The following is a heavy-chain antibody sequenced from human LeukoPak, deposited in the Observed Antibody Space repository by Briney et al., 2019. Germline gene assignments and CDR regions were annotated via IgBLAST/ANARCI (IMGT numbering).Heavy chain of an antibody. D-gene: IGHD6-13*01. CDR2: ISWDGGST. V-gene: IGHV3-43D*04. CDR1: GFTFDDYA. J-gene: IGHJ6*03. Sequence: PGGSLRLSCAASGFTFDDYAMHWVRHAPGKGLEWVSLISWDGGSTYYADSVKGRFTISRDNSKNSLYLQMNSPRAEDTALYYCAKDIHLRIAAAGHYYYYMDVWGKGTTVTVSS. CDR3: AKDIHLRIAAAGHYYYYMDV.